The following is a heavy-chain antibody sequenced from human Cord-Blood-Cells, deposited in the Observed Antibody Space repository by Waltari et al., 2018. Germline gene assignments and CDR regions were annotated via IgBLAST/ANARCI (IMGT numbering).Heavy chain of an antibody. J-gene: IGHJ5*02. V-gene: IGHV1-69*01. CDR1: GGTFSTYA. D-gene: IGHD6-13*01. CDR2: IIPIFGTA. CDR3: ARGPEYSSSWYWFDP. Sequence: QVQLVQSGAAVKQPGSSVKVSCKASGGTFSTYAISWVRQAPGQGLEWMGGIIPIFGTANYAQKFQGRVTITADESTSTAYMELSSLRSEDTAVYYCARGPEYSSSWYWFDPWGQGTLVTVSS.